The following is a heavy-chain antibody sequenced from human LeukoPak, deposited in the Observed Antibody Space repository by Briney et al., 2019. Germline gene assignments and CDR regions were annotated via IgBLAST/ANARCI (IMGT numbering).Heavy chain of an antibody. CDR1: GFTFVNYA. Sequence: GGSLRLSCAASGFTFVNYAMSWFRQAPGKGLEWVGFIRGKSYGETTEYAASVKDRFSISRDDSKSVAYLQMNNLKIEDTAVYYCAALTPGVVIAVPFDPWGQGTLVAVSS. CDR2: IRGKSYGETT. CDR3: AALTPGVVIAVPFDP. V-gene: IGHV3-49*03. D-gene: IGHD2-15*01. J-gene: IGHJ5*02.